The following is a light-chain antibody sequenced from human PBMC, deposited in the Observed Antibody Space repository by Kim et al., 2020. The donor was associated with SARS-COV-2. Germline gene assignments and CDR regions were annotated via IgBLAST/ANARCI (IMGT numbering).Light chain of an antibody. CDR1: QSVSNY. V-gene: IGKV3-11*01. J-gene: IGKJ2*01. Sequence: EIVLTQSPATLSLSPGKRATLSCRASQSVSNYLAWYQQKPGQAPRLLIYDASNRATGIPARFSGSGSGKDFTLTISSLEPEDFAVYYCQQRGNWPYTFGPGTKLEI. CDR2: DAS. CDR3: QQRGNWPYT.